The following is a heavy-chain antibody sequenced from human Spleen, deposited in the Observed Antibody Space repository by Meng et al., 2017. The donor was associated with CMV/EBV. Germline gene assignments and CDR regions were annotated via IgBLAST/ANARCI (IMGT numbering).Heavy chain of an antibody. D-gene: IGHD2-2*02. V-gene: IGHV3-30-3*01. Sequence: GGSLRLSCAASGFTFSSYAMSWVRQAPGKGLEWVAVISYDGSNKYYAESVKGRFTISRDNSKNTLYLQMNSLRAEDTAVYYCAREGRIVVVPAAIDDYYYGMDVWGQGTTVTVSS. J-gene: IGHJ6*02. CDR1: GFTFSSYA. CDR2: ISYDGSNK. CDR3: AREGRIVVVPAAIDDYYYGMDV.